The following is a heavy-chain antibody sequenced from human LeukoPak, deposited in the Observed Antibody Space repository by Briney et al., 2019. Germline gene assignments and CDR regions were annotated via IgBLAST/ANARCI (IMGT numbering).Heavy chain of an antibody. V-gene: IGHV3-30*02. D-gene: IGHD3-10*01. CDR3: AKDRGVGRYFDY. J-gene: IGHJ4*02. CDR2: IRYDGSNE. Sequence: PGGSLRLSCAASGSTFSSYGMHWVRQAPGKGLEWVAFIRYDGSNEYYADSVKGRFTISRDNSKNTLYLQMNSLRAEDTAVYYCAKDRGVGRYFDYWGQGTLVTVSS. CDR1: GSTFSSYG.